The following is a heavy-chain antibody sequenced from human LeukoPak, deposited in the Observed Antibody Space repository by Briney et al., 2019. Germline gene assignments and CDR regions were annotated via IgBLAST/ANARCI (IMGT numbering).Heavy chain of an antibody. CDR1: GFTFSTYA. J-gene: IGHJ3*02. CDR2: ISYDGSNK. CDR3: ARLTAHDLAAFDI. D-gene: IGHD2-21*02. Sequence: GGSLRLSCAASGFTFSTYAMHWVRQGPGKGLEWVAVISYDGSNKYYADSVKGRFTISRDNSKNTLYLQMSSLSAEDTAVYYCARLTAHDLAAFDIWGQGTMVTVSS. V-gene: IGHV3-30-3*01.